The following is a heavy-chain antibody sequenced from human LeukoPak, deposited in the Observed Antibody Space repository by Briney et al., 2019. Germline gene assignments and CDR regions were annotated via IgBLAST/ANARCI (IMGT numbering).Heavy chain of an antibody. CDR3: AREAYYYDSSGYWDAFDI. CDR2: VYSTGST. D-gene: IGHD3-22*01. Sequence: SETLSLTCTVSGGSISSGTYYWSWIRQPAGKELEWIGRVYSTGSTNYNPSLKSRVTISVDTSKNQFSLKLSSVTAADTAAYYCAREAYYYDSSGYWDAFDIWGQGTMVTVSS. CDR1: GGSISSGTYY. V-gene: IGHV4-61*02. J-gene: IGHJ3*02.